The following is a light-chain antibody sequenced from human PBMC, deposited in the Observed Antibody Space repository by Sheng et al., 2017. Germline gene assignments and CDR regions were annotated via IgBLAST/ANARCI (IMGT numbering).Light chain of an antibody. J-gene: IGKJ4*01. CDR1: QNIGRW. Sequence: DIQMTQSPSTLSASVGDRVTITCRASQNIGRWLAWYQHKPGKAPKLLIYGASSLQTGVPSRFSGSGSGTDFTLTISSLQPEDFATYYCQQANSFPLTFGGGTKVEIK. CDR2: GAS. V-gene: IGKV1-12*01. CDR3: QQANSFPLT.